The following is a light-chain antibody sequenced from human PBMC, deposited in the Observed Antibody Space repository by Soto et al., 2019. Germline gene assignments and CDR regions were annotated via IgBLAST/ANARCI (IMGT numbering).Light chain of an antibody. CDR3: QQSYRTS. J-gene: IGKJ5*01. Sequence: ALTQSPCTLPSPQGARATLSCAARQSGSSNDLDWYQQKPGQAPRLLIDGASSRATGITDRVSGSGSGTDFTLTSSRLQPEDVATYYCQQSYRTSFGQGTQLENK. CDR1: QSGSSND. CDR2: GAS. V-gene: IGKV3-20*01.